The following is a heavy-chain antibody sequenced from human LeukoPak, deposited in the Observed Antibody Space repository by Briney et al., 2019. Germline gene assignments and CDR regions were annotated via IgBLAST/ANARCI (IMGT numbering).Heavy chain of an antibody. CDR1: GESIRTYY. J-gene: IGHJ3*02. D-gene: IGHD3-9*01. CDR2: IYTNGGT. Sequence: SETLSLTCTVSGESIRTYYWTWIRQPAGKGLEWIGRIYTNGGTNYNPSLESRVTISADRSKNQFSLILDSVTAADTAVYYCAIGRPRNTTRLVEGYDMWGQGTLVTVSS. CDR3: AIGRPRNTTRLVEGYDM. V-gene: IGHV4-4*07.